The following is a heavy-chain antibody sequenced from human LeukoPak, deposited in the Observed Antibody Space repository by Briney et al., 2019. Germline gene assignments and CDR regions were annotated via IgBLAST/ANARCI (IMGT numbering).Heavy chain of an antibody. D-gene: IGHD5-18*01. J-gene: IGHJ4*02. Sequence: PGGSLRLSCAASGLTFSNDWMSWVRQAPGKGLEWVANIEGDGSAKYYADSVKGRFTISRDNAKNSLYLQMNSLRAEDTAVYYCAKGNRGYSYGYVCDYWGQGTLVTVSS. CDR1: GLTFSNDW. V-gene: IGHV3-7*03. CDR2: IEGDGSAK. CDR3: AKGNRGYSYGYVCDY.